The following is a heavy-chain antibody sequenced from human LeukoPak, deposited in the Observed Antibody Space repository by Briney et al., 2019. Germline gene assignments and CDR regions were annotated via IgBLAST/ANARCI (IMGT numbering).Heavy chain of an antibody. V-gene: IGHV3-23*01. J-gene: IGHJ4*02. CDR3: AKSPGSSSH. CDR2: ISGSGGST. D-gene: IGHD6-6*01. Sequence: LEWVSGISGSGGSTYYADSVKGRFTISRDNSKNTLYLQMNSLRVEDTAVYCCAKSPGSSSHWGQGTLVTVSS.